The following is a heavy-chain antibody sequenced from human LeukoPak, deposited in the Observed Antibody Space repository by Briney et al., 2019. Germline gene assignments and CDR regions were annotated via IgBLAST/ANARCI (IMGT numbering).Heavy chain of an antibody. J-gene: IGHJ4*02. D-gene: IGHD3-10*01. CDR3: ARRSGSYKLDY. CDR2: ISSSSSTI. V-gene: IGHV3-48*01. Sequence: GGSLRLSCAASGFSFSSFSMNWVRQAPGKGLEWVSYISSSSSTIYYADSVKGRFTISRDNAKNSLYLQMNSLRAEDTAVYYCARRSGSYKLDYWGQGTLVTVSS. CDR1: GFSFSSFS.